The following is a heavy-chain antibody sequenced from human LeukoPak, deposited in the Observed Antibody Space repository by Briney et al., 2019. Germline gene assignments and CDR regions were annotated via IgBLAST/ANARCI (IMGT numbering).Heavy chain of an antibody. J-gene: IGHJ4*02. CDR3: ARLPGSSHGYYFDY. CDR2: IYISGST. V-gene: IGHV4-4*07. CDR1: GASINTHY. D-gene: IGHD5-18*01. Sequence: SETLSLTCSVSGASINTHYWTWIRQPAGKGLEWIGRIYISGSTNYSPSLMSRVTMSVDTSKNQFSLNLISVTAADTAVYYCARLPGSSHGYYFDYWGQGTLVTVSS.